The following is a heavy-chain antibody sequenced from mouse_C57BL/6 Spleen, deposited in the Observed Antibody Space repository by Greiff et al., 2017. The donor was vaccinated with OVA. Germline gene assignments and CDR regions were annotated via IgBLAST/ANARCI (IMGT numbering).Heavy chain of an antibody. J-gene: IGHJ3*01. CDR3: AKGDGYFEFAY. CDR1: GYTFTSYW. V-gene: IGHV1-64*01. D-gene: IGHD2-3*01. CDR2: IHPNSGST. Sequence: QVQLQQPGAELVKPGASVKLSCKASGYTFTSYWMHWVKQRPGQGLEWIGMIHPNSGSTNYNEKFKSKATLTVDKSSSTAYMQLSSLTSEDAAVYYCAKGDGYFEFAYWGQGTLVTVSA.